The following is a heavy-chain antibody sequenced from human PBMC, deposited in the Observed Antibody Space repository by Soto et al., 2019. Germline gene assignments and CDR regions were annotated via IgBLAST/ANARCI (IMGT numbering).Heavy chain of an antibody. J-gene: IGHJ4*02. V-gene: IGHV3-23*01. CDR3: AKDGLSDDNNSPLDY. D-gene: IGHD1-1*01. Sequence: GGSLRLSCAVSGFSVSNYAMNWVRQAPGKGLEWVSSISGSGGRAYYAESVKGRFTISRDNSKNTLYLQMNSLRVEDTAVYYCAKDGLSDDNNSPLDYWGQGTLVTVSS. CDR1: GFSVSNYA. CDR2: ISGSGGRA.